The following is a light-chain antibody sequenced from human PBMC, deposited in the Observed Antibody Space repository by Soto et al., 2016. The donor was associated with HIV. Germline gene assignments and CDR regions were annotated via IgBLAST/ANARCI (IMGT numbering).Light chain of an antibody. CDR3: QVWDSSSDHLV. CDR1: NVENRR. CDR2: DDS. V-gene: IGLV3-21*03. J-gene: IGLJ3*02. Sequence: YVLTQSPSVSVAPGKTAKITCGGQNVENRRVHWYQQKAGQAPVLVVHDDSDRPSGIPERFSGSNSGNTATLTISRVEAGDEADYYCQVWDSSSDHLVFGGGTKLTVL.